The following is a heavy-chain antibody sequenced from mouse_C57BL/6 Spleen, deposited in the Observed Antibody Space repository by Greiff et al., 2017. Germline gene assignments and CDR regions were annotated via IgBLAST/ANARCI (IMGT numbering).Heavy chain of an antibody. J-gene: IGHJ4*01. V-gene: IGHV1-80*01. Sequence: QVQLQPSGAELVKPGASVKISCKASGYAFSSYWMNWVKQRPGKGLEWIGQIYPGDGDTNYNGKFKGKATLTADKSSSTAYMQLSSLTSEDSAVYFCARRHYGSSYDYAMDYWGQGTSVTVSS. CDR1: GYAFSSYW. D-gene: IGHD1-1*01. CDR2: IYPGDGDT. CDR3: ARRHYGSSYDYAMDY.